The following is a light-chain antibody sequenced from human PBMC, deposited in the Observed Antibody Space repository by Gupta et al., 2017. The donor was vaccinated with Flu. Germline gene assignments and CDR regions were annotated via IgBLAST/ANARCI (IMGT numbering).Light chain of an antibody. V-gene: IGLV3-1*01. J-gene: IGLJ1*01. CDR3: LAWDSNTLFV. Sequence: YELNQPPSVSVSPGQTASITCSGNKLGDKYASWYQQKPGQSPVLVIYEDNKRPSGIPDRFFGSNSGNTATLTISGTQAVDEADYYCLAWDSNTLFVFGTGTKVTVL. CDR2: EDN. CDR1: KLGDKY.